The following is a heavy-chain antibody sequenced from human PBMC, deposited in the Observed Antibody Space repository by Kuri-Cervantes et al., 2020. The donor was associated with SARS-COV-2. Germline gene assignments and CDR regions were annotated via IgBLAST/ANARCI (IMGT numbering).Heavy chain of an antibody. J-gene: IGHJ4*02. CDR2: IIPIFGIA. D-gene: IGHD3-10*02. Sequence: SVKVSCKASGGTFSSYAISWVRQAPGQGLEWMGRIIPIFGIANYAQKFQGRVTITADKSASTAYMELSSLRSEDTAVYYCARQLETTMLYYFDYWGQGTLVTVSS. V-gene: IGHV1-69*04. CDR1: GGTFSSYA. CDR3: ARQLETTMLYYFDY.